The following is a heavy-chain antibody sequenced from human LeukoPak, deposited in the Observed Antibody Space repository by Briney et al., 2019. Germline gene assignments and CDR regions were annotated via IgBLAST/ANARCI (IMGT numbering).Heavy chain of an antibody. V-gene: IGHV5-51*01. CDR1: GYSFTSYW. D-gene: IGHD4-23*01. Sequence: AGESLKISCKGSGYSFTSYWIGWVRQMPGKGLEWMGIIYPGDSDTRYSPSFQGQVTISADKSISTAYLQWSSLKASDTAMYYCARHRGDYGGNPSYFDYWGQGTLVTVYS. CDR2: IYPGDSDT. CDR3: ARHRGDYGGNPSYFDY. J-gene: IGHJ4*02.